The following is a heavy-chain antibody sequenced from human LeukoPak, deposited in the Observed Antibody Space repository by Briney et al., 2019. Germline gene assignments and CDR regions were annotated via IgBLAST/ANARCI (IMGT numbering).Heavy chain of an antibody. CDR1: GFTFNYYS. CDR3: AREDMWAFDV. CDR2: LKPDGSDK. V-gene: IGHV3-7*01. Sequence: PGGSLRLSCAASGFTFNYYSMIWGRQAPGKGLEWVANLKPDGSDKYYVDSVKGRFTISRDNAKNSLYLQMNSLRAEDTAVYYCAREDMWAFDVWCEERMVTVSS. D-gene: IGHD2-15*01. J-gene: IGHJ3*01.